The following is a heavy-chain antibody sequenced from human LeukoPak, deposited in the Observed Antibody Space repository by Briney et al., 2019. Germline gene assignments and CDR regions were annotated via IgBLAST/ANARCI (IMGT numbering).Heavy chain of an antibody. CDR2: IYPGDSDT. V-gene: IGHV5-51*01. J-gene: IGHJ5*02. CDR3: ARHGSLIAARPYRWFDP. D-gene: IGHD6-6*01. CDR1: GYSFTSYW. Sequence: GESLNISCKGSGYSFTSYWIGWVRQMPGKGLEWMGIIYPGDSDTRYSPSFQGQVTISADKSTSTAYLQWSSLKASDTAMYYCARHGSLIAARPYRWFDPWGQGTLVTVSS.